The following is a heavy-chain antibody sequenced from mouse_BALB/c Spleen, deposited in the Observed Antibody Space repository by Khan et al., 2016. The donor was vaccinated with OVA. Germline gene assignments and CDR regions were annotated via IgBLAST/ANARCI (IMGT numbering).Heavy chain of an antibody. Sequence: QVQLKQSGPGLVAPSQSLSITCTVSGFSLTTYGVNWVRQPPGKGLAWLGVIWGDGNINYLSALKSRLSISKDNSKSQVFLKLNRLQTADSATYYWARFAAATRNYYVMDFWGQGAPVTVSS. V-gene: IGHV2-3*01. D-gene: IGHD1-2*01. J-gene: IGHJ4*01. CDR3: ARFAAATRNYYVMDF. CDR2: IWGDGNI. CDR1: GFSLTTYG.